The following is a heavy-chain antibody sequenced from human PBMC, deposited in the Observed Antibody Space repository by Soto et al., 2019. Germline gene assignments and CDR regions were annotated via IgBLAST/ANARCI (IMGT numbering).Heavy chain of an antibody. CDR2: INGDETTT. CDR1: GFTFSSTW. J-gene: IGHJ6*02. D-gene: IGHD2-21*01. CDR3: SREQTSLNKFGMDV. V-gene: IGHV3-74*01. Sequence: EVQLVESGGGLVQPGGSLRLSCATSGFTFSSTWMHWVRQAPGKGPVWIAQINGDETTTNYADSVKGRFTVSRDNAKNTLDLQMNSLRAEDTAVYYCSREQTSLNKFGMDVWGQGTTVIVSS.